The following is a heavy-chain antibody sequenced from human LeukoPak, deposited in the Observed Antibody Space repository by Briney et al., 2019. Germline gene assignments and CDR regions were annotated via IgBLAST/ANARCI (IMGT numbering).Heavy chain of an antibody. CDR1: SGSITTYY. V-gene: IGHV4-59*01. D-gene: IGHD1-26*01. CDR3: ARDILMVGATHYFDY. Sequence: SETLSLTCTVSSGSITTYYWSWLRQSPGRGLEWIGYIHHSVSPTYNPSLKSRVTISVDTSKNQFSLKVSSVTAADTAVYYCARDILMVGATHYFDYWGQGTLVTVSS. J-gene: IGHJ4*02. CDR2: IHHSVSP.